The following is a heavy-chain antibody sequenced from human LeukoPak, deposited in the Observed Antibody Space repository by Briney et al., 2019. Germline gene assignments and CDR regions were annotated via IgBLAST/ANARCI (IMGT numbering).Heavy chain of an antibody. J-gene: IGHJ4*02. CDR3: ARLGRWLQSNFDY. CDR1: GGSFSGYY. D-gene: IGHD5-12*01. V-gene: IGHV4-34*01. CDR2: INHSGST. Sequence: ASETLSLTCAVYGGSFSGYYWSWIRQPPGKGLEWIGEINHSGSTNYNPSLKSRVTISVDTSKNQFSLKLSSVTAADTAVYYCARLGRWLQSNFDYWGQGTLVTVSS.